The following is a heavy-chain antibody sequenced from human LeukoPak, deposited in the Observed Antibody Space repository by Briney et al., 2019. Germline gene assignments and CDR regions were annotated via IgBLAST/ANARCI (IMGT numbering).Heavy chain of an antibody. D-gene: IGHD1-26*01. CDR3: ATDYSGIYYSLYY. CDR2: IRSKANNYAT. V-gene: IGHV3-73*01. Sequence: GGSLRLSCAASGFTFSASVVHWVRQASGKGLEWVGRIRSKANNYATTYAASVKGRFTISRDDSKNTAYLQMNSLKTEDTAVYYCATDYSGIYYSLYYWGQGTLVTVSS. CDR1: GFTFSASV. J-gene: IGHJ4*02.